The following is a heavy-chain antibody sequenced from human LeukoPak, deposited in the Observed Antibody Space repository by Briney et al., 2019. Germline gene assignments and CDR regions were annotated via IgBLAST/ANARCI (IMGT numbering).Heavy chain of an antibody. CDR2: INRSGRA. J-gene: IGHJ5*02. Sequence: SETLSLTCAVYDGPFSGYYWSWIRQSPGKGLEWIGEINRSGRANYNPSFKSRVSMSVDTSKNQFSLKLSSVTAADTAVYYCAKGHRYSSGWYWSHWFDPWGQGTLVTVSS. D-gene: IGHD6-19*01. CDR1: DGPFSGYY. CDR3: AKGHRYSSGWYWSHWFDP. V-gene: IGHV4-34*01.